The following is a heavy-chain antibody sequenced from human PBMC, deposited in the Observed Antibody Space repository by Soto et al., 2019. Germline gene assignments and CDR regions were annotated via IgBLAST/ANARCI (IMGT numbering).Heavy chain of an antibody. D-gene: IGHD2-15*01. CDR1: GGSISGYY. J-gene: IGHJ4*02. CDR2: IYYSGST. Sequence: SETLSLICSVSGGSISGYYWSWIRQPPGKGLEWIGYIYYSGSTNYNPSLTSRVTISVDTSKNQFSLKLSSVTAADTAVYYCARAGVSYSPRAPFDYWGQGTLVTVSS. CDR3: ARAGVSYSPRAPFDY. V-gene: IGHV4-59*01.